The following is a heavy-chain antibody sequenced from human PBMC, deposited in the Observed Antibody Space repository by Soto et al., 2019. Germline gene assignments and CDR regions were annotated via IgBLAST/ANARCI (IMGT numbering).Heavy chain of an antibody. J-gene: IGHJ6*02. CDR1: GGSISSYY. V-gene: IGHV4-59*01. CDR2: IYYSGST. Sequence: SETLSLTCTVSGGSISSYYWIWIRQPPGKGLEWIGYIYYSGSTNYNPSLKSRVTISVDTSKNQFSLKLSSVTAADTAVYYCARAAAAAPALGYYYGMDVWGQGTTVTVSS. D-gene: IGHD6-13*01. CDR3: ARAAAAAPALGYYYGMDV.